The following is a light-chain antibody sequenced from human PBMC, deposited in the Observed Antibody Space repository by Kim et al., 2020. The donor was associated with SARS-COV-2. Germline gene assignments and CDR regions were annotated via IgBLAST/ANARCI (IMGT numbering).Light chain of an antibody. CDR3: QQYNSVPLT. CDR1: QSISDS. J-gene: IGKJ4*01. CDR2: AAS. Sequence: ASLGDRVTITCRASQSISDSLAWDQQKPGKGPQLVIYAASPLQTGGPSRMRGSGAGTEFTLTISSLQPEDVAHYYCQQYNSVPLTFGGGTKVDIK. V-gene: IGKV1-27*01.